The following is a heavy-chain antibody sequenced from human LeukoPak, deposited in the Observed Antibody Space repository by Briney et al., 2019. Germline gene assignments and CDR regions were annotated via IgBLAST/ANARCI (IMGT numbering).Heavy chain of an antibody. Sequence: PSETLSLTCAVYGGSFSGYYWSWIRQPPGKGLEWIGEINHSGSTNYNPSLKSRVTISVDTSKNQFSLKLSSVTAADTAVYYCARVGCSSTSCYDPWGQGTLVTVSS. CDR2: INHSGST. V-gene: IGHV4-34*01. CDR1: GGSFSGYY. CDR3: ARVGCSSTSCYDP. J-gene: IGHJ5*02. D-gene: IGHD2-2*01.